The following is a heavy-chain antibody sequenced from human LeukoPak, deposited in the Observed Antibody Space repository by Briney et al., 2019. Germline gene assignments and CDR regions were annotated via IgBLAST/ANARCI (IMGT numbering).Heavy chain of an antibody. CDR1: GFTFRFYW. Sequence: PGGSLRLSCVASGFTFRFYWMGWVRQAPGKGLEWVANIKQDGSEKYYVDSVKGRFTISRDNAKNSLYLHMNSLRAEDTAVYYCARDEHQYYSESTGRCDYWGPGTLVTVSS. J-gene: IGHJ4*02. CDR3: ARDEHQYYSESTGRCDY. V-gene: IGHV3-7*04. D-gene: IGHD3-22*01. CDR2: IKQDGSEK.